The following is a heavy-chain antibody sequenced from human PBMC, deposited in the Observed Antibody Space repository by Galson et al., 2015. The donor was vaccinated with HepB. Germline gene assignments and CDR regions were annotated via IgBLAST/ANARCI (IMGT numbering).Heavy chain of an antibody. CDR2: TSDSGAST. CDR3: AKEEYFIVGPSRNRRDHDAFDI. CDR1: GFTFSSYA. Sequence: SLRLSCAASGFTFSSYAMHWVRQAPGKGLEWVSRTSDSGASTDYADSVKGRFTISRDNFKNTLYLQMNSLRVEDTAVYYCAKEEYFIVGPSRNRRDHDAFDIWGQGTMVTVSS. V-gene: IGHV3-23*01. J-gene: IGHJ3*02. D-gene: IGHD1-26*01.